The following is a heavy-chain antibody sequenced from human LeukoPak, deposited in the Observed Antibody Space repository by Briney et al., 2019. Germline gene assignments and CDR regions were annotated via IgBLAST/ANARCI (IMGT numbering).Heavy chain of an antibody. J-gene: IGHJ5*02. D-gene: IGHD3-9*01. Sequence: VAVIRYDGINTYYADSVKARFTISRENSKKSLYLQMNSLSVEDTAGNYCARDPARAERYFNTWGQGTLVTASS. CDR2: IRYDGINT. V-gene: IGHV3-33*01. CDR3: ARDPARAERYFNT.